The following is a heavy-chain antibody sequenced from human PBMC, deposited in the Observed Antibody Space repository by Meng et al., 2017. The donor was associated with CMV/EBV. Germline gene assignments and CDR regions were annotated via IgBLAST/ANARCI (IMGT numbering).Heavy chain of an antibody. J-gene: IGHJ4*02. Sequence: GESLKISCAASGFTFSSYGMHWVRQAPGKGLEWVAFIRYDGSNKYYADSVKGRFTISRDNSKNTLYLQMNSLRAEDTAVYYCAKGRRVATPGGFDYWGQGTLVTVSS. CDR1: GFTFSSYG. CDR2: IRYDGSNK. V-gene: IGHV3-30*02. D-gene: IGHD5-12*01. CDR3: AKGRRVATPGGFDY.